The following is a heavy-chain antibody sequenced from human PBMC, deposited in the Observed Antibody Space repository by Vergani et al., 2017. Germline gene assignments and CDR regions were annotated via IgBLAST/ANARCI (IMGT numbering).Heavy chain of an antibody. J-gene: IGHJ4*02. Sequence: QVQLQQWGAGLLKPSETLSLTCAVYGGSFSGYYWSWIRQPPGKGLEWIGSIYYSGSTYYNPSLKSRVTISVDTSKNQFSLKLSSVTAADTAVYYCARLDSSGWYVPALYFDYWGQGTLVTVSS. D-gene: IGHD6-19*01. CDR2: IYYSGST. CDR1: GGSFSGYY. CDR3: ARLDSSGWYVPALYFDY. V-gene: IGHV4-34*01.